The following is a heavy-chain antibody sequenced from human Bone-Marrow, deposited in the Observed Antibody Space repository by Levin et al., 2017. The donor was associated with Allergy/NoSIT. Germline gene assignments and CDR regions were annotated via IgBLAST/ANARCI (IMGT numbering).Heavy chain of an antibody. D-gene: IGHD6-19*01. V-gene: IGHV3-23*01. J-gene: IGHJ5*02. CDR2: ISGAGDKT. CDR1: GFTFSTYP. CDR3: AKDRPLAILVAATGGDGLVDA. Sequence: PGESLKISCTASGFTFSTYPMTWVRQAPGKGLEWVSSISGAGDKTYYADSVKGRFTISRDNSKNTLYLHMSSLRVDDTAVYFCAKDRPLAILVAATGGDGLVDAWGRGTLVAVSS.